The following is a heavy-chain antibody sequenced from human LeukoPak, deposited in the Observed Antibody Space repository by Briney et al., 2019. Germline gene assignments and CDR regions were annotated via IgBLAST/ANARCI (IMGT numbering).Heavy chain of an antibody. Sequence: GGSLRLSCAASGFTFTSYGMTWVRQAPGKGLEWVSSISSSSSYIYYSDSVKGRFTISRDNSKNTLYLQMNSLRAEDTAVYYCARDHVGEDSGAFDIWGQGTMVTVSS. CDR3: ARDHVGEDSGAFDI. CDR1: GFTFTSYG. J-gene: IGHJ3*02. CDR2: ISSSSSYI. V-gene: IGHV3-21*04. D-gene: IGHD3-10*01.